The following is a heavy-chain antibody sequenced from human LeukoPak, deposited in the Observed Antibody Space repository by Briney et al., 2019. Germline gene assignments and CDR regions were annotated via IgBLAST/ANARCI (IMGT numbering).Heavy chain of an antibody. Sequence: GESLKISCKGSGYSFTSYWISWVRQMPGKGLEWMGRIDPSDSYTNYSPSFQGHVTISADKSISTAYLQWSSLKASDTAMYYCARLVGAAAGTSDNWFDPWGQGTLVTVSS. CDR1: GYSFTSYW. CDR3: ARLVGAAAGTSDNWFDP. J-gene: IGHJ5*02. CDR2: IDPSDSYT. D-gene: IGHD6-13*01. V-gene: IGHV5-10-1*01.